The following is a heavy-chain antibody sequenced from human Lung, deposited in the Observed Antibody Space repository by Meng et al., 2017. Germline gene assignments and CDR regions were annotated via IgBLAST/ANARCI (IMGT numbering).Heavy chain of an antibody. V-gene: IGHV3-15*01. J-gene: IGHJ4*01. Sequence: GGSLRLSCVGSRFIFSNAWMTWVRQAPRKGLEWLGRMKSNIDGGTVDYAASVSGRFFISRDDSKNTFYLQMNSLKTEDTAVYYCSGHVDYWGHGTLVTVSS. CDR1: RFIFSNAW. CDR2: MKSNIDGGTV. CDR3: SGHVDY.